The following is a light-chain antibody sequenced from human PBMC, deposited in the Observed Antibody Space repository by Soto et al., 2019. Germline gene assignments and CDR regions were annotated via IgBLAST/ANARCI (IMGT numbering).Light chain of an antibody. J-gene: IGLJ2*01. V-gene: IGLV2-14*01. CDR2: DVS. CDR1: RNDVGGYNY. CDR3: SAYRSTNTEVI. Sequence: QSALTQPASVSGSHGQTITISCTGSRNDVGGYNYVSWHQQYPGKAPKLIIYDVSYRPSGVSHRFSGSKSGNTASLTISGLQAEDEADYYCSAYRSTNTEVIFGGGTKLTVL.